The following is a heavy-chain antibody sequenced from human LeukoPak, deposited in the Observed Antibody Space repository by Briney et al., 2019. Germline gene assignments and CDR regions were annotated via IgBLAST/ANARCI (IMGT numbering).Heavy chain of an antibody. CDR1: GFTFSSYS. V-gene: IGHV3-21*01. D-gene: IGHD3-3*01. CDR2: ISSSSSYI. J-gene: IGHJ2*01. CDR3: ARVGESYDLLSGYQNSYFDL. Sequence: GGSLRLSCAASGFTFSSYSMNWVRQAPGKGLEWVSSISSSSSYIYYADSVKGRFTISRDNAKNSLYLQMNSLRAEDTAVYFCARVGESYDLLSGYQNSYFDLWGRGTPVTVSS.